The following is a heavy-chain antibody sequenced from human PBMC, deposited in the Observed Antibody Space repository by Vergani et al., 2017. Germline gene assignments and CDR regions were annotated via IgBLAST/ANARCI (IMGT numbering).Heavy chain of an antibody. CDR2: ISWNSGSI. V-gene: IGHV3-9*03. J-gene: IGHJ4*02. CDR1: GFTFDDYA. Sequence: EVQLVESGGGLVQPGRSLRLSCAASGFTFDDYAMHWVRQAPGKGLEWVSGISWNSGSIGYADSVKGRFTISRDNAKNSLYLQMNSLRAEDMALYYCAKEHLPGIAAAEPLYYFDYWGQGTLVTVAS. D-gene: IGHD6-13*01. CDR3: AKEHLPGIAAAEPLYYFDY.